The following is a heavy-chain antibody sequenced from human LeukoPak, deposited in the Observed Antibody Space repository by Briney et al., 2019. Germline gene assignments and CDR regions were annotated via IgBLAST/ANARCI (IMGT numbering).Heavy chain of an antibody. CDR2: ISAYNGNT. CDR3: ARDLTHRRYYDSSGYQIVPAF. Sequence: ASVKVSCKASGYTFTSYGISWVRQAPGQGLEWMGWISAYNGNTNYPQKLQGRATMTTDTSTSTAYMELRSLRSDDTAVYYCARDLTHRRYYDSSGYQIVPAFWGQGTLVTVSS. D-gene: IGHD3-22*01. J-gene: IGHJ4*02. V-gene: IGHV1-18*01. CDR1: GYTFTSYG.